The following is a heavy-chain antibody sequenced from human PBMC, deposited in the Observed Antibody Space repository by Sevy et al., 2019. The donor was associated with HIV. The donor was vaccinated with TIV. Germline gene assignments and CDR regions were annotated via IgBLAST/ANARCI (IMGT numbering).Heavy chain of an antibody. CDR2: IWDDGGNE. D-gene: IGHD3-10*01. CDR1: GFTFSTYG. J-gene: IGHJ6*04. Sequence: GGSLRLSCAASGFTFSTYGMHWVRQAPGKGLEWVAAIWDDGGNENYVDSVKGRFTISRDNSKNTLHLQMNSLRAEDTAIYYCAKDWGGSGGYPLRNVLDVWGKGTTVTVSS. V-gene: IGHV3-33*06. CDR3: AKDWGGSGGYPLRNVLDV.